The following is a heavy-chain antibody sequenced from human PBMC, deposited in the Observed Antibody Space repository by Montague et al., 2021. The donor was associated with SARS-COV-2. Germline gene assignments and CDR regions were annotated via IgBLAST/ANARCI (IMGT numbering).Heavy chain of an antibody. J-gene: IGHJ4*02. V-gene: IGHV6-1*01. CDR3: ARIPVGSKYYFDF. Sequence: CAISGDSVSSNIATWNWIRQSPSRGLEWLGSTYYRSKWYNDYAESVKSRITIDPDTSKHQFSLHLNSVTPEDTAVYYCARIPVGSKYYFDFWGQGTLATVSS. CDR1: GDSVSSNIAT. CDR2: TYYRSKWYN. D-gene: IGHD2-2*01.